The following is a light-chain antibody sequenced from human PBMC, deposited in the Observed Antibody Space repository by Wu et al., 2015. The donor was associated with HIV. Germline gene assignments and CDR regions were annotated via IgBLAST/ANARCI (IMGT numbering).Light chain of an antibody. J-gene: IGKJ1*01. CDR3: QQYDNSPPWT. CDR1: QTISSTY. V-gene: IGKV3-20*01. Sequence: EIVLTQSPGTLSLSPGERATLSCRASQTISSTYLAWYQQNPGQAPRLLIFGVSNRAAGVPPRFSGSGSGTDFTLTISRLEPEDFAVYYCQQYDNSPPWTFGQGTRVEVK. CDR2: GVS.